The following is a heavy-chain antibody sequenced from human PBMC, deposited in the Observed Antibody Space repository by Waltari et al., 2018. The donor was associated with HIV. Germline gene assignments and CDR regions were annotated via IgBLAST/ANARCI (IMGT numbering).Heavy chain of an antibody. Sequence: QVQLVQSGAEVRKPGASVKVSCKTSGYTFTDYYIQWVRQAPGQGPGWMGCIYPSSGDKHFAEKFQGRVTLTRDTSIRTAYVEVSNLRSDDTAVYYCARQMTFYDALDIWGQGTMVSVSS. V-gene: IGHV1-2*02. CDR3: ARQMTFYDALDI. CDR2: IYPSSGDK. J-gene: IGHJ3*02. CDR1: GYTFTDYY.